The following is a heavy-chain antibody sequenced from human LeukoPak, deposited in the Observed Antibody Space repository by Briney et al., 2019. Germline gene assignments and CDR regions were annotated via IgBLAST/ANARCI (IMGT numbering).Heavy chain of an antibody. D-gene: IGHD6-13*01. CDR2: ISASSTII. Sequence: GGSLRLSCVGSGFTYSGNSMNWVRQAPGRGLEWVSHISASSTIIHYADSVKGRVTISRDNAKNSVFLQMNRLRVEDTAVYYCTTSRHSSSWYYNDYWGQGILVTVS. CDR3: TTSRHSSSWYYNDY. CDR1: GFTYSGNS. J-gene: IGHJ4*02. V-gene: IGHV3-48*01.